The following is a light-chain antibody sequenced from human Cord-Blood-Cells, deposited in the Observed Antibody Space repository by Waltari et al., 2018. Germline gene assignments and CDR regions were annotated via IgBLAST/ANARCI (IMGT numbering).Light chain of an antibody. CDR3: QAWDSSTYV. Sequence: SYELTQPPSVSVSPGQTASITCSGDKLVDKYACWYQQMPGQSPVLVIYQDSKRPAGNPERFSGSNSGNTATLTISGTQAMDEADYYCQAWDSSTYVFGTGTKVTVL. CDR2: QDS. V-gene: IGLV3-1*01. J-gene: IGLJ1*01. CDR1: KLVDKY.